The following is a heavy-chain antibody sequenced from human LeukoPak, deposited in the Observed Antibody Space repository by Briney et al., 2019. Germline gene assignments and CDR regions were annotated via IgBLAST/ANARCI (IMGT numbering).Heavy chain of an antibody. Sequence: ASVKVSCKVSGYTLTELSMHWVRQAPGKGLEWMGGFDPEDGETIYAQKFQGRVTMTEDTSTDTAYMELSSLRSGDTAVYYCATAPRPNYYDSSGYLNWFDPWGQGTLVTVSS. CDR3: ATAPRPNYYDSSGYLNWFDP. V-gene: IGHV1-24*01. CDR2: FDPEDGET. J-gene: IGHJ5*02. CDR1: GYTLTELS. D-gene: IGHD3-22*01.